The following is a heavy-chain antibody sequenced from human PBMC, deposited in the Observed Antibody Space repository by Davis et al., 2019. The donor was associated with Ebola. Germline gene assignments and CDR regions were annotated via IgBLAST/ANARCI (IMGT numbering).Heavy chain of an antibody. D-gene: IGHD3-10*01. V-gene: IGHV3-64*02. CDR1: GFTFSSYA. Sequence: PGGSLRLSCAASGFTFSSYAMHWVRQAPGEGLEYVSAISSNGGSTYYADSVKGRFTISRDDAKNSLFLQMDSLRAEDTAIYYCSRARGIGNYHFDHWGQGTLVTVSS. CDR3: SRARGIGNYHFDH. CDR2: ISSNGGST. J-gene: IGHJ4*02.